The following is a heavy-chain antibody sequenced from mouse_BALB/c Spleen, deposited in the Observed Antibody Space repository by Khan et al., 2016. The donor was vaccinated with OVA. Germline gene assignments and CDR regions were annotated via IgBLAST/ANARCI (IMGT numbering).Heavy chain of an antibody. CDR2: IDPENGNT. Sequence: VQLKQSVAELVRPGALVKLSCKASGFNIKDYYIHWVKQRPEQGLEWIGWIDPENGNTIYDPKFQGKANITADTSSNTAYLHFSSLTSEDTAVYYCARAGYSPWFAYWGQGTLVTVSA. J-gene: IGHJ3*01. D-gene: IGHD2-3*01. CDR3: ARAGYSPWFAY. CDR1: GFNIKDYY. V-gene: IGHV14-1*02.